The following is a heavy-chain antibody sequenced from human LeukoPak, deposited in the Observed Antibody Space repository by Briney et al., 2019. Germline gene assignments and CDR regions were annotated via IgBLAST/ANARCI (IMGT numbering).Heavy chain of an antibody. V-gene: IGHV4-59*08. CDR2: IYNSEST. J-gene: IGHJ4*02. CDR1: GGSFSGYY. Sequence: SETLSLTCAVYGGSFSGYYWSWIRQPPGKGLEWIGYIYNSESTNYNPSLKSRVTISVDTSKNQFSLKLSSVTAADTAVYYCARRRYSSGQIDCWGQGALVTVSS. D-gene: IGHD6-19*01. CDR3: ARRRYSSGQIDC.